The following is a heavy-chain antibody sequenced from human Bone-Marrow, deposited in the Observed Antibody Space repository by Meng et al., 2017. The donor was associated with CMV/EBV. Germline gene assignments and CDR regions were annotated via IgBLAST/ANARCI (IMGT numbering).Heavy chain of an antibody. D-gene: IGHD2-15*01. V-gene: IGHV1-18*01. CDR1: DYTFTKYG. J-gene: IGHJ2*01. CDR2: LSTYNSAT. CDR3: ARGGGVHYIERGGREWYFDR. Sequence: ASVKVSCKASDYTFTKYGITWMRQAPGQGLEWMGWLSTYNSATKYAQKVQGRVTMTTETATNTAYMELRSLRPDDTAVYYCARGGGVHYIERGGREWYFDRWGHGTLVTVSS.